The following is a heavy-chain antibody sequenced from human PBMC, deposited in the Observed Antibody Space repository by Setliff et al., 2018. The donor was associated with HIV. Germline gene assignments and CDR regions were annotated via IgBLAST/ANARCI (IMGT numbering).Heavy chain of an antibody. Sequence: GASVKVSCKTSGYLFTSHDINWVRQATGQGLEWLGWMNPINGDTGYAQEFQDRVTLTRDTSIDTAYMELSSLRSGDTAVYYCARGSGDVGDYWGQGSLVTVSS. V-gene: IGHV1-8*01. CDR1: GYLFTSHD. CDR2: MNPINGDT. CDR3: ARGSGDVGDY. J-gene: IGHJ4*02. D-gene: IGHD7-27*01.